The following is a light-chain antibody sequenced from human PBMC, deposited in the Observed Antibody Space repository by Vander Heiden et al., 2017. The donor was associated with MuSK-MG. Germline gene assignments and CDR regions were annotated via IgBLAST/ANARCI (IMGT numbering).Light chain of an antibody. CDR3: QSANSSGTYVV. CDR1: ALPKQH. J-gene: IGLJ2*01. CDR2: KDS. Sequence: SYELTQPPSVSVPPGQTARITCSGDALPKQHAYWYQQKSGQAPVVVIYKDSGRPSGIPERFSGSSSGTTVTLTISGVQAEDEADYYCQSANSSGTYVVFGGGTKLTVL. V-gene: IGLV3-25*03.